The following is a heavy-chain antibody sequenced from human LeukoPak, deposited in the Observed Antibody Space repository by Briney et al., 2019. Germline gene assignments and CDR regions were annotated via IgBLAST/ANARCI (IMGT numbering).Heavy chain of an antibody. CDR1: GFTFRDSA. J-gene: IGHJ5*02. CDR2: ISDDGSKR. D-gene: IGHD3-3*01. Sequence: GGSLRLSCSGAGFTFRDSAFHWVRQAPGKGLEWVAVISDDGSKRFYADSVKGRFTISRDNSRDTLYLHMKTLRPEDSAVYYCARESGFMMVGEINADNWFDPWGQGTPVTVSS. V-gene: IGHV3-30*04. CDR3: ARESGFMMVGEINADNWFDP.